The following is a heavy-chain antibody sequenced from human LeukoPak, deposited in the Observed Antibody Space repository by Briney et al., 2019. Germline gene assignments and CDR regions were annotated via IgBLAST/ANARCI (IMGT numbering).Heavy chain of an antibody. CDR3: ATDDYYYNSIRTGDAFDI. J-gene: IGHJ3*02. V-gene: IGHV1-24*01. CDR2: FDPEVGET. D-gene: IGHD3-22*01. Sequence: GASVKVSGKVSGYTLTELSMHWVRQSPGKGLEWMGGFDPEVGETIYAQKFQGRVTMTEDTSTDTAYMELSSLRSEDTAVYYCATDDYYYNSIRTGDAFDIWGQGTMVTVSS. CDR1: GYTLTELS.